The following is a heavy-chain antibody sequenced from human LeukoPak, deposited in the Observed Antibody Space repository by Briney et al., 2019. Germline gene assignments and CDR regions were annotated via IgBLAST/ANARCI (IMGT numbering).Heavy chain of an antibody. CDR2: ISSSSYI. CDR3: ARVEHLWFGELSNAFDI. V-gene: IGHV3-21*01. J-gene: IGHJ3*02. D-gene: IGHD3-10*01. Sequence: PGGSLRLSCAASGFTLSSYSMNWVRQAPGKGLEWGSSISSSSYIYYADSVKGRFTICRDNAKTSLYLKMNSLRAEDTAVYYCARVEHLWFGELSNAFDIWGQGTMAAVSS. CDR1: GFTLSSYS.